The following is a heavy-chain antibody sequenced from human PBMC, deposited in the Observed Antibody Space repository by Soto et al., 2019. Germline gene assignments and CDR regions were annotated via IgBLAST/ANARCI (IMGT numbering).Heavy chain of an antibody. CDR2: IGTAGDT. D-gene: IGHD3-9*01. CDR1: GFTFSSYD. V-gene: IGHV3-13*01. J-gene: IGHJ3*02. CDR3: ARSVKYYDILKDAFDI. Sequence: PGGSLRLSCAASGFTFSSYDMHWVRQATGKGLEWVSAIGTAGDTYYPGSVKGRFTISRENAKNSLYLQMNSLRAGDTAVYYCARSVKYYDILKDAFDIWGQGTMVTVS.